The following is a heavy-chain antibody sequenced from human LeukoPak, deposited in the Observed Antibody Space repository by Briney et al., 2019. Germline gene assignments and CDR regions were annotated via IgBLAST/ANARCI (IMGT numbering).Heavy chain of an antibody. D-gene: IGHD5-12*01. J-gene: IGHJ4*02. CDR2: ISGSGGST. CDR1: GFTASSYA. V-gene: IGHV3-23*01. CDR3: AKETGYSGYDYGDY. Sequence: QAGGSLRLSCAAYGFTASSYAMSWVRQAPGKGLEWVSGISGSGGSTYYADSVKGRFTISTDNSKNTLYLQMNSLRAEDPAVNYCAKETGYSGYDYGDYWGQGTLVTVSS.